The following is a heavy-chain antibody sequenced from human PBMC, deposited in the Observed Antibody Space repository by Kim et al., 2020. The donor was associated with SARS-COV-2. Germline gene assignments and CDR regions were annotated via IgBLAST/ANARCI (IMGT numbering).Heavy chain of an antibody. CDR1: GGSISGISYY. Sequence: SETLSLTCTVSGGSISGISYYWGWIRQPPGKGLEWIGSIYYSGSTYYNPSLKSRVTISVDTSKNQFSLKLSSVTAADTTVYYCARQDIVVVPAAMGLGGMDVGGQGTTGTVSS. V-gene: IGHV4-39*01. CDR2: IYYSGST. D-gene: IGHD2-2*01. J-gene: IGHJ6*02. CDR3: ARQDIVVVPAAMGLGGMDV.